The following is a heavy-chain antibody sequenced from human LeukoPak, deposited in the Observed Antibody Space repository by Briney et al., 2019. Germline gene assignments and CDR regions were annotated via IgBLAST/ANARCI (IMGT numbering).Heavy chain of an antibody. V-gene: IGHV3-21*01. Sequence: PGGSLSLSCAASGFTFSVYGLNWVRQAPGKGLEWVSSISSSSSYIYYGDSVKGRFTISRDNAKKSLYLQMNSLRAEDTAVYYCARSYSGSYNDASDIWGQGTMVTVSS. D-gene: IGHD1-26*01. CDR3: ARSYSGSYNDASDI. CDR1: GFTFSVYG. J-gene: IGHJ3*02. CDR2: ISSSSSYI.